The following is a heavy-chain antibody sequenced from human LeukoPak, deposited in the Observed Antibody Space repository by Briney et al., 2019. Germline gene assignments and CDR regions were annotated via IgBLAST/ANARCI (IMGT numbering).Heavy chain of an antibody. D-gene: IGHD3-10*01. CDR1: GSTFSSYA. V-gene: IGHV3-23*01. J-gene: IGHJ4*02. Sequence: GGSLRLSCAASGSTFSSYAMSWVRQAPGKGLEWVSAISGSGGSTYYADSVQGRFTISRDNSKNTLYLQMNSLRAEDTAVYYCAKRRAYYGSGSYSDYWGQGTLVTVSS. CDR3: AKRRAYYGSGSYSDY. CDR2: ISGSGGST.